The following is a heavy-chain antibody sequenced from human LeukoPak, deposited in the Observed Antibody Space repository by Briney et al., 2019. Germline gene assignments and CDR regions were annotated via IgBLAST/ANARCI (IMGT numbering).Heavy chain of an antibody. Sequence: GGSLRLSCAASGFTFSSYGMHWVRQAPGKGLEWVAVISYDGSNKYYADSVKGRFTISRDNSKNTLYLQMNSLRAEDTAVYYCGKGFYGSGSYDYWGQGTLVTVSS. V-gene: IGHV3-30*18. CDR1: GFTFSSYG. D-gene: IGHD3-10*01. CDR2: ISYDGSNK. J-gene: IGHJ4*02. CDR3: GKGFYGSGSYDY.